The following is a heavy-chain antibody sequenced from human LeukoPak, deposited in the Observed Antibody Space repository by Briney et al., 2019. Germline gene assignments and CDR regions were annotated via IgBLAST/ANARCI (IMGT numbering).Heavy chain of an antibody. CDR1: GFTFSNFN. Sequence: GGSLRLSCAASGFTFSNFNMYWVRQAPGKGLEWVAFIRYDGSTKYYAASLKGRFTISRDNSKNTVDLQMYSLRPEDTAVYYCAKDLRYSFGLWGQGTLVTVSS. V-gene: IGHV3-30*02. D-gene: IGHD5-18*01. CDR3: AKDLRYSFGL. CDR2: IRYDGSTK. J-gene: IGHJ4*02.